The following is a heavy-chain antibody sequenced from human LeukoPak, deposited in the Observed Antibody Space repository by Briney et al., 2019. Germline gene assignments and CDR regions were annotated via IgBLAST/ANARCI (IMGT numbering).Heavy chain of an antibody. CDR3: ARRGGYKKNDY. D-gene: IGHD5-24*01. Sequence: SEILSLTCAVYGGAFSVYYWSWIRQPPGKGLEWTGEIKHSGSTSYNPSLKSRVTISIDTSKNQFSLKLSSVTAADTAVYYCARRGGYKKNDYWGQGTLVTVSS. CDR2: IKHSGST. CDR1: GGAFSVYY. J-gene: IGHJ4*02. V-gene: IGHV4-34*01.